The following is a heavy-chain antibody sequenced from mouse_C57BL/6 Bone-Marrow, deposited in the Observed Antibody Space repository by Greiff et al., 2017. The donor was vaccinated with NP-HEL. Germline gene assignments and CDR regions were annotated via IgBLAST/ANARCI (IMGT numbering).Heavy chain of an antibody. CDR3: ARHDGYYEVWFAY. D-gene: IGHD2-3*01. Sequence: EVQLVESGPELVKPGASVKIPCKASGYTFTDYNMDWVKQSHGKSLEWIGDINPNNGGTIYNQKFKGKATLTVDKSSSTAYMELRSLTSEDTAVYYCARHDGYYEVWFAYWGQGTLVTVSA. CDR1: GYTFTDYN. J-gene: IGHJ3*01. V-gene: IGHV1-18*01. CDR2: INPNNGGT.